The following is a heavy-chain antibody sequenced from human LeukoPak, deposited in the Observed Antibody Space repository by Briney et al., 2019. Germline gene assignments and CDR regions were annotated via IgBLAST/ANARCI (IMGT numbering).Heavy chain of an antibody. J-gene: IGHJ4*02. Sequence: GGSLRLSCAASGFTLSSYGMHWVRQAPGKGLEWVAFIRYDGSNKYYADSVKGRFTISRDNSKDTLYLQMNSLRAEDTAVYYCAKDYYGSGSNFDYWGQGTLVTVSS. CDR2: IRYDGSNK. CDR1: GFTLSSYG. D-gene: IGHD3-10*01. CDR3: AKDYYGSGSNFDY. V-gene: IGHV3-30*02.